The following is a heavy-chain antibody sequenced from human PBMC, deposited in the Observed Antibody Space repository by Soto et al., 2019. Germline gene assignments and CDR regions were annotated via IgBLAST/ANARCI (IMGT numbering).Heavy chain of an antibody. V-gene: IGHV4-59*08. D-gene: IGHD3-10*01. Sequence: SETLSLTCTVSGGSISNYYWSWFRQTPWKGLEWIGYVHDSWGSNYNPSLKSRVAISLDTSKSQFSLKLTSVTATDTAVYYCARQGFGALHGLVDVRAQGTTVTVSS. J-gene: IGHJ6*02. CDR3: ARQGFGALHGLVDV. CDR1: GGSISNYY. CDR2: VHDSWGS.